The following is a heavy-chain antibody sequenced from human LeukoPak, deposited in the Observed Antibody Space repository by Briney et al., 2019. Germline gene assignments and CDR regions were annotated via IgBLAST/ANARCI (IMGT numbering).Heavy chain of an antibody. J-gene: IGHJ6*02. Sequence: SETLSLTCTVSGGSISRSTYYGGWIRQPPGKGLEWIGSMYYFGNTYYNPSLKSRVTIAVDTSKNQFSLKVNAATAADTAVYYCARHTLPHYGMDVWGQGTTVTVSS. CDR1: GGSISRSTYY. V-gene: IGHV4-39*01. CDR2: MYYFGNT. CDR3: ARHTLPHYGMDV.